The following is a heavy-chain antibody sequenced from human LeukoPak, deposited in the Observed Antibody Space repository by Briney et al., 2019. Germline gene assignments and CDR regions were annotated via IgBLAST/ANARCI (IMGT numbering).Heavy chain of an antibody. D-gene: IGHD3-10*01. CDR3: AKRGSAMVQGVIHLDY. J-gene: IGHJ4*02. Sequence: GGSLRLSCAASGFTFSSYGMHWVRRAPGKGLEWVAVISYDGSNKYYADSVKGRFTISRDNSKNTLYLQMNSLRAEDTAVYYCAKRGSAMVQGVIHLDYWGQGTLVTVSS. CDR1: GFTFSSYG. V-gene: IGHV3-30*18. CDR2: ISYDGSNK.